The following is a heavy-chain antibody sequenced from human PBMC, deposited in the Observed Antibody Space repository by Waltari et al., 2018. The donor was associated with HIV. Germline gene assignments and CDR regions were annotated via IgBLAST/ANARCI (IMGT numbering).Heavy chain of an antibody. D-gene: IGHD1-7*01. J-gene: IGHJ4*02. Sequence: EVQLVQSGAEVKKPGESLKISCKGSGYSFTSYWIGWVRQMPGKGLEWMGIIYPGDSDTRYSPSFQGQVTISADKSISTAYLQWSSLKASDTAMYYCARQSLELGMELPVYFDYWGQGTLVTVSS. CDR3: ARQSLELGMELPVYFDY. CDR1: GYSFTSYW. CDR2: IYPGDSDT. V-gene: IGHV5-51*01.